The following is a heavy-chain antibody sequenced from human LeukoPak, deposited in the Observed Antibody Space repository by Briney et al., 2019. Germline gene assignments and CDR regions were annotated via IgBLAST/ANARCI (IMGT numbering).Heavy chain of an antibody. Sequence: PGGSLRLSCAASGFTFSSYAMSWVRQAPGKGLEWVSAISGSGGSTYYADSVKGRFTISRDNSKNTLYLQMNSLRAEDTAVYYCAKVSTDYDFWSGYDYYYMDVWGKGTTVTVSS. J-gene: IGHJ6*03. D-gene: IGHD3-3*01. CDR2: ISGSGGST. CDR1: GFTFSSYA. CDR3: AKVSTDYDFWSGYDYYYMDV. V-gene: IGHV3-23*01.